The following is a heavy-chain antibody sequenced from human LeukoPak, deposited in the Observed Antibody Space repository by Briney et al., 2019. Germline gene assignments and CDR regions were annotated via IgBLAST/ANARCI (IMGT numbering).Heavy chain of an antibody. CDR2: ISSSSSYI. V-gene: IGHV3-21*01. D-gene: IGHD3-22*01. CDR1: GFTFSSYS. CDR3: ARGGSVYYYDSSGYSHXXDY. Sequence: GGSLRLSCAASGFTFSSYSMNWVRQAPGKGLEWVSSISSSSSYIYYADSVKGRFTISRDNAKNSLYLQMNSLRAEDTAVYYCARGGSVYYYDSSGYSHXXDYXXXGTXVTVSS. J-gene: IGHJ4*02.